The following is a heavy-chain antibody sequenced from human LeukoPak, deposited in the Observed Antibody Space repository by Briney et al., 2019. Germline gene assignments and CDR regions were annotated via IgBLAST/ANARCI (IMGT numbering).Heavy chain of an antibody. CDR1: GDSISSYY. D-gene: IGHD3-22*01. CDR2: IYTSGST. V-gene: IGHV4-4*07. Sequence: PSETLSLTCTVSGDSISSYYWSWIRQPAGEGLEWIGRIYTSGSTNYNPSLKSRVTMSVDTSKNQFSLKLSSVTAADTAVYYCARDYYDSSGYYWWYFDYWGQGTLVTVSS. J-gene: IGHJ4*02. CDR3: ARDYYDSSGYYWWYFDY.